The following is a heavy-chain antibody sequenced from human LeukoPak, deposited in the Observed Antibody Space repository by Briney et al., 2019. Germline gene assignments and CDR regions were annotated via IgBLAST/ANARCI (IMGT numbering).Heavy chain of an antibody. CDR3: ARAGDFFNRYNWFDP. J-gene: IGHJ5*02. Sequence: SQTLSLTCTVSGGSISSGDYYWSWIRQPPGKGLEWIGYIYYSGSTYYNPSLKSRVTISVDTSKNQFSLKLSSVTAADTAVYYCARAGDFFNRYNWFDPWGQGTLVTVSS. CDR2: IYYSGST. D-gene: IGHD1-14*01. V-gene: IGHV4-30-4*01. CDR1: GGSISSGDYY.